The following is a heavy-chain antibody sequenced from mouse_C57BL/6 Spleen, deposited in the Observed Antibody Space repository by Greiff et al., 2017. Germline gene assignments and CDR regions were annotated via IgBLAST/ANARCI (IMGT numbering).Heavy chain of an antibody. J-gene: IGHJ2*01. V-gene: IGHV1-15*01. CDR1: GYTFTDYE. CDR2: IDPETGGT. CDR3: TRKGNY. Sequence: QVQLQQSGAELVRPGASVTLSCKASGYTFTDYEMHWVKQTPVHGLEWIGAIDPETGGTAYNQKFKGKAILTADKSSSTAYLELRSLTSEDSAVYYCTRKGNYWGQGTTLTVSS.